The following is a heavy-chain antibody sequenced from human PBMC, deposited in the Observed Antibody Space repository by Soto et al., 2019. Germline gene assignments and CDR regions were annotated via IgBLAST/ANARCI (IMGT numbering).Heavy chain of an antibody. D-gene: IGHD6-19*01. J-gene: IGHJ5*02. CDR1: GFTFSSYW. CDR2: IKQDGSEK. Sequence: PGGSLRLSCAASGFTFSSYWMSWVRQAPGKGLEWVANIKQDGSEKYYVDSVKGRFTISRDNAKNSLYLQMNSLRAEDTAVYYCARDNHQKWMVRGDYNWLDPWGQGTLVTVYS. CDR3: ARDNHQKWMVRGDYNWLDP. V-gene: IGHV3-7*01.